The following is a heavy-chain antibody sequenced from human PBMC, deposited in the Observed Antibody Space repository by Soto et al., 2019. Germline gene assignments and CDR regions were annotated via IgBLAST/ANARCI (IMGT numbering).Heavy chain of an antibody. CDR3: ARDEGGASSGWFGTHFDY. CDR2: ISYDGSNK. J-gene: IGHJ4*02. CDR1: GFTFSSYA. D-gene: IGHD6-19*01. Sequence: QVQLVESGGGVVQPGRSLRLSCAASGFTFSSYAMHWVRQAPGKGLEWVAVISYDGSNKYYADSVKGRFTISRDNSKNTLYLQMNSLRAEDTAVYYCARDEGGASSGWFGTHFDYWGQGTLVTVSS. V-gene: IGHV3-30-3*01.